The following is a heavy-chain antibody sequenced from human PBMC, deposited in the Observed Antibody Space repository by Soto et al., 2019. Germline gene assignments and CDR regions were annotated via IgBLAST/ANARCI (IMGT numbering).Heavy chain of an antibody. CDR2: IIPAFGTT. CDR3: ATPNKFFSGMAWSWCYFDY. Sequence: GASVKVSCKASGDTLNNFAFSWVRQAPGQGPEWMGGIIPAFGTTNHPQQFRGRVTITAVHSTSTVYLEVNSLRYEDTAVYYCATPNKFFSGMAWSWCYFDYWGQGTLVTV. V-gene: IGHV1-69*13. CDR1: GDTLNNFA. D-gene: IGHD5-12*01. J-gene: IGHJ4*02.